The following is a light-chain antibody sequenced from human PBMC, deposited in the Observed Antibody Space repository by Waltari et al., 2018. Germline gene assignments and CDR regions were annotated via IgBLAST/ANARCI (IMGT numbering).Light chain of an antibody. V-gene: IGKV2-30*01. Sequence: DVVMTQSPLSLPVTLGQPASISCRSSQSLLYLDGNTYLSWFHQRPGQSPRRLIYKVSNRDSGVPDRFSGSGSGTDFTLKISRVEAEDVGVYYCMQGSHRPRTFGQGTKVEIK. CDR2: KVS. CDR3: MQGSHRPRT. CDR1: QSLLYLDGNTY. J-gene: IGKJ1*01.